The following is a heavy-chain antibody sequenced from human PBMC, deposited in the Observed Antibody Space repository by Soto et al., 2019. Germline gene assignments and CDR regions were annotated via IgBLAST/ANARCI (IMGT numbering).Heavy chain of an antibody. J-gene: IGHJ4*02. Sequence: PGGSLRLSCAAYGSTFSTYAMSWVRQAPGKGLEWVSTISGSGDGTYYADSVKGRFTISRDNINKTLHLQMNSLTAEDTAVYFCRQRSGSYYFYWGQGTLVTVSS. D-gene: IGHD3-22*01. CDR2: ISGSGDGT. V-gene: IGHV3-23*01. CDR3: RQRSGSYYFY. CDR1: GSTFSTYA.